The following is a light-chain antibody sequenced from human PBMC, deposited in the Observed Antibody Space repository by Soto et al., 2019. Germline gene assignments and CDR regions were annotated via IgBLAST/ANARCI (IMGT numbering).Light chain of an antibody. CDR2: GAS. CDR1: QSVSSSY. CDR3: QQYGSSIFT. V-gene: IGKV3-20*01. Sequence: EIVLTQSPGTLSLSPGERATLCCRASQSVSSSYLAWYQQKPGQAPRLLIYGASSRATGIPDRFSGSGSGTDFTLTISRLEPEDFAVYYCQQYGSSIFTFGPGTKVDIK. J-gene: IGKJ3*01.